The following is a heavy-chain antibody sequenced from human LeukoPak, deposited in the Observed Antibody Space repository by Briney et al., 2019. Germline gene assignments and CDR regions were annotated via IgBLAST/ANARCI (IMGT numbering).Heavy chain of an antibody. J-gene: IGHJ4*02. CDR3: AKEEGFVVVPAAIPAFDY. CDR1: GFTFSSYA. CDR2: TSGSGGST. Sequence: GGSLRLSCAASGFTFSSYAMSWVRQAPGKGLEWVSATSGSGGSTYYADSVKGRFTISRDNSKNTLYLQMNSLRAEDTAVYYCAKEEGFVVVPAAIPAFDYWGQGTLVTVSS. V-gene: IGHV3-23*01. D-gene: IGHD2-2*02.